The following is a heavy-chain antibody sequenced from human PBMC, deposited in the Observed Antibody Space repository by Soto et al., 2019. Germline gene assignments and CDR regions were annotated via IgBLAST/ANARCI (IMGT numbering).Heavy chain of an antibody. CDR2: IKQDGSEK. V-gene: IGHV3-7*01. J-gene: IGHJ6*02. Sequence: EVQLVESGGGLVQPGGSLRLSCAASGFTFSSYWMSWVRQAPGKGLEWVANIKQDGSEKYYVDSVKGRFTISRDNAKNSLYLQMNSLRAEDTAVYYCARDPLIYDSTLGYGMDVWGQGTTVTVSS. CDR3: ARDPLIYDSTLGYGMDV. CDR1: GFTFSSYW. D-gene: IGHD3-22*01.